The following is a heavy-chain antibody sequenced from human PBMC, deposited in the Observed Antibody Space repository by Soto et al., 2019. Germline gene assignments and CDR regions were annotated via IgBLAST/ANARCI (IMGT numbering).Heavy chain of an antibody. Sequence: QVQLVESGGGVVQPGRSLTISCAASGFTFSTFGMHWVRQAPGKGLEWVAVILYDGSNKYYADSLKGRFTISRDNSKNTLHLQMNSLRAEDTAVYYCAKDSAVNSRYLSYFDYWGQGTLVTVSS. CDR2: ILYDGSNK. D-gene: IGHD2-2*01. CDR3: AKDSAVNSRYLSYFDY. J-gene: IGHJ4*02. CDR1: GFTFSTFG. V-gene: IGHV3-30*18.